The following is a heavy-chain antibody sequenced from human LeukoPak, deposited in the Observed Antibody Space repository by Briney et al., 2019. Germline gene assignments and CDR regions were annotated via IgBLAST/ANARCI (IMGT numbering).Heavy chain of an antibody. Sequence: PGGSLRLSCAASGFTCSSYGMHWVRQAPGKGLEWVAVIWYDGSNKYYADSVKGRFTISRDNSNNKLYLQMDSLRGEDTAVYYCARDWAGGLDYWGQGTLVTVSS. CDR1: GFTCSSYG. CDR3: ARDWAGGLDY. J-gene: IGHJ4*02. D-gene: IGHD4-23*01. CDR2: IWYDGSNK. V-gene: IGHV3-33*01.